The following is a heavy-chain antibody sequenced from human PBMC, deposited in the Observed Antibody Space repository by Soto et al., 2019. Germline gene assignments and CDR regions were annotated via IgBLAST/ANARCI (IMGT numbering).Heavy chain of an antibody. V-gene: IGHV1-18*01. CDR1: GYTFDSYD. D-gene: IGHD3-9*01. Sequence: QVQLVQTGVEVKKPGASVKFSCKVSGYTFDSYDINWVRQAPGQGLEWMGWISAYNGDTNYAQKFKGRVTMTTDTSTGTAYMELRSLRPDDTAVYYCVRSNYDILAGHSDYFDYWGQGTLVTVSS. CDR3: VRSNYDILAGHSDYFDY. J-gene: IGHJ4*02. CDR2: ISAYNGDT.